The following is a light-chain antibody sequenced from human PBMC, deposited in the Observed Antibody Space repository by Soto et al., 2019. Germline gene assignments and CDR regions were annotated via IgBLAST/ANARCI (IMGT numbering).Light chain of an antibody. CDR3: QKHKSYPWT. CDR1: QSISSW. J-gene: IGKJ1*01. V-gene: IGKV1-5*01. CDR2: DAS. Sequence: DIQMTQSPSTLSASVGDRVTITCRASQSISSWLAWYQQKPGKAPKLLIYDASSLESGVPSRFSGSGSGTEFTLTISSLQTEDFATYHCQKHKSYPWTSGQGTTV.